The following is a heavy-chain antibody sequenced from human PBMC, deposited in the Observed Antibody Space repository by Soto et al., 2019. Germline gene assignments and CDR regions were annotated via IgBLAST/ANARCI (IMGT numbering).Heavy chain of an antibody. D-gene: IGHD6-13*01. CDR2: ISYDGSNK. CDR3: AKVVYSSSWSGEYYYYGMDV. J-gene: IGHJ6*02. V-gene: IGHV3-30*18. CDR1: GFTFSSYG. Sequence: GGSLRLSCAASGFTFSSYGMHWVRQAPGKGLEWVAVISYDGSNKYYADSVKGRFTISRDNSKNTLYLQMNSLRAEDTAVYYCAKVVYSSSWSGEYYYYGMDVWGQGTTVTVSS.